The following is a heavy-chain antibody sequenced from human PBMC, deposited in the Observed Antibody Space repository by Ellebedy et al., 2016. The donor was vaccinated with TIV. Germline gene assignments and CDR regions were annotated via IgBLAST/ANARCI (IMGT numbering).Heavy chain of an antibody. D-gene: IGHD1-1*01. CDR2: IIPILGLP. CDR3: ASQIGNTHDMTPFPQ. Sequence: AASVKVSCKASGGTFTSDIISWVRQAPGQGLEWMGRIIPILGLPNYAQKFHVRVTITADKSTSTAYMELSSLTSEDTAVYYCASQIGNTHDMTPFPQWGQGTLVTVSS. CDR1: GGTFTSDI. J-gene: IGHJ4*02. V-gene: IGHV1-69*02.